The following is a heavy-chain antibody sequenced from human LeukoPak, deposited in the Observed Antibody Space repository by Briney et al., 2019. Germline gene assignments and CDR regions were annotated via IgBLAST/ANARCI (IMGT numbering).Heavy chain of an antibody. CDR1: GFTFSSYA. V-gene: IGHV3-30-3*02. Sequence: QPGRSLRLSCAASGFTFSSYAMHWVRQAPGKGLEWVAVISYDGSNKYYADSVKGRFTISRDNSKNTLYLQMNSLRAEDTAVYYCAKNLYYYDSTTLDYWGQGTLVTVSS. D-gene: IGHD3-22*01. CDR3: AKNLYYYDSTTLDY. CDR2: ISYDGSNK. J-gene: IGHJ4*02.